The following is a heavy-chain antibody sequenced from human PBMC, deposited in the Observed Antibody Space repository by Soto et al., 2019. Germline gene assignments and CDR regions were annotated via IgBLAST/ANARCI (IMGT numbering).Heavy chain of an antibody. CDR2: ISGSGGST. J-gene: IGHJ4*02. V-gene: IGHV3-23*01. CDR3: AKSKVKRDCSGYFYPDY. Sequence: GGSLRLSCAASGFTFSSYAMSWVRQAPGKGLEWVSAISGSGGSTYYADSVKGRFTISRDNSKNTLYLQMNSLRAEGTAVYYCAKSKVKRDCSGYFYPDYWGQGSLVTVSS. CDR1: GFTFSSYA. D-gene: IGHD3-22*01.